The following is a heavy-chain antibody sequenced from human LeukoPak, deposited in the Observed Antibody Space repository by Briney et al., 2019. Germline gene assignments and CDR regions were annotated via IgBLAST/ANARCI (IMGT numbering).Heavy chain of an antibody. CDR3: ARGPQGYDILTGYYSNYFDY. J-gene: IGHJ4*02. Sequence: SSETLSLTCTVSGGSISSSSYYWGWIRQPPGKGLEWIANIYYSGSTYYNPSLKSRVTISVDTSKNQFSLKLSSVTAADTAVYYCARGPQGYDILTGYYSNYFDYWGQGTLVTVSS. V-gene: IGHV4-39*07. D-gene: IGHD3-9*01. CDR1: GGSISSSSYY. CDR2: IYYSGST.